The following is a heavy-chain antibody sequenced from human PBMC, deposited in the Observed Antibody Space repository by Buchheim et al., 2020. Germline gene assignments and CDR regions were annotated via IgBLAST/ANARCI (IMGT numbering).Heavy chain of an antibody. D-gene: IGHD3-22*01. Sequence: EVQLVESGGGLVKPGGSLRLSCAASGFTFSRFSMNWVRQAPGKGPEWVSSISSTDNYIYYPDSVKGRFTISRDNPKNSLFLQMNSLRAEDTAVYYCARESPMIVVNPFDYWGQGTL. CDR2: ISSTDNYI. V-gene: IGHV3-21*01. CDR1: GFTFSRFS. J-gene: IGHJ4*02. CDR3: ARESPMIVVNPFDY.